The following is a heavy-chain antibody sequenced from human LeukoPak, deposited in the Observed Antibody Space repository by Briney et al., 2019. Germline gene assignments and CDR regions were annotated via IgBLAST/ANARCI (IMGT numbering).Heavy chain of an antibody. V-gene: IGHV3-43*01. J-gene: IGHJ6*03. Sequence: GGSLRLSCAASGFTFDDYTMHWVRQAPGKGLEWVSLISWDGGSTYYADSVKGRFTISRDNSKNSLYLQMNRLRTDDTALYYCAKDGGYCGSSSCYAFSRGRNYYYYYMDVWGKGTTVTVSS. CDR3: AKDGGYCGSSSCYAFSRGRNYYYYYMDV. CDR1: GFTFDDYT. D-gene: IGHD2-2*01. CDR2: ISWDGGST.